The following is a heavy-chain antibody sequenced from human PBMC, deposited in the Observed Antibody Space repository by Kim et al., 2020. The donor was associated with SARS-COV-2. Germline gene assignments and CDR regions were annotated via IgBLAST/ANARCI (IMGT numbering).Heavy chain of an antibody. V-gene: IGHV1-3*01. CDR2: INAGNGNT. D-gene: IGHD6-13*01. J-gene: IGHJ6*02. Sequence: ASVKVSCKASGYTFTSYAMHWVRQAPGQRLEWMGWINAGNGNTKYSQKFQGRVTITRDTSASTAYMELSSLRSEDTAVYYCAREGYSSSNLKPYYYYGMDVWGQGTTVTVSS. CDR1: GYTFTSYA. CDR3: AREGYSSSNLKPYYYYGMDV.